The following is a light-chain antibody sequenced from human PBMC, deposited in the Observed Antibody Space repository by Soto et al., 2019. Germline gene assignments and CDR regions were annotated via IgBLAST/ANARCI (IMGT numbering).Light chain of an antibody. Sequence: EIVITQSTGTLSVSPGEGGTLSCMASHSVISNLAWYQQKPGQSPRLLIFGASTRATGTPARFSGSGSETEFTLTISSLQSEDFAVYYCQQYSDWPLTFGGGTKVDI. CDR3: QQYSDWPLT. V-gene: IGKV3D-15*01. J-gene: IGKJ4*01. CDR2: GAS. CDR1: HSVISN.